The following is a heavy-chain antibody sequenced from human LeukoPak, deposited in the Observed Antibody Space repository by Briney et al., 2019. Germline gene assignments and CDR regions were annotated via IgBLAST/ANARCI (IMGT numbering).Heavy chain of an antibody. CDR3: ARYYYDSSGYAIYYYYMDV. D-gene: IGHD3-22*01. CDR1: GGSISSYY. CDR2: IYYSGST. Sequence: SETLSLTCTVSGGSISSYYWSWIRQPPGKGLEWIGYIYYSGSTYYNPSLKSRVTISVDTSKNQFSLKLSSVTAADTAVYYCARYYYDSSGYAIYYYYMDVWGKGTTVTISS. V-gene: IGHV4-59*04. J-gene: IGHJ6*03.